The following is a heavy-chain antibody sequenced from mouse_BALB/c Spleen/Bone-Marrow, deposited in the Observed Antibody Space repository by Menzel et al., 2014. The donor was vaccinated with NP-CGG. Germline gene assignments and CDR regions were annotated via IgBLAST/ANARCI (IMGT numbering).Heavy chain of an antibody. V-gene: IGHV1S16*01. Sequence: VQLQQSGAELVKPGASVKLSCKASGYTFTSYWMHLVKLRPGQGFEWIGEINPSNGGTNYNEKFKRKATLTVDKSSSTAYMQLSSLTSEDSAVYYCTYMGYYGSSYAMDYWGQGTSVTVSS. CDR2: INPSNGGT. CDR1: GYTFTSYW. J-gene: IGHJ4*01. D-gene: IGHD1-1*01. CDR3: TYMGYYGSSYAMDY.